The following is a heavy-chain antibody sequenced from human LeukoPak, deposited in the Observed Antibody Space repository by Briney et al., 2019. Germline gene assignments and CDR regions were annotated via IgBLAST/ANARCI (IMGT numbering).Heavy chain of an antibody. V-gene: IGHV3-48*01. J-gene: IGHJ3*01. D-gene: IGHD2-2*01. CDR2: ISASSSAI. Sequence: PGGSLRLSCAASGFTFSSYAMNWVRQAPGKGLEWVAYISASSSAIYYADSLMGRFTISRDDAKNSLDLQMNSLRGEDTAVYYCARGWYYGSSSLPTRPRRDAFDFWGQGTMVTVSS. CDR3: ARGWYYGSSSLPTRPRRDAFDF. CDR1: GFTFSSYA.